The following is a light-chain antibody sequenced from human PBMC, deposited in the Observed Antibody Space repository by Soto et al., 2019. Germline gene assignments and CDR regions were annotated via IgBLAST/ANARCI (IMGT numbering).Light chain of an antibody. V-gene: IGKV3-15*01. CDR2: GAY. CDR1: QSVSSN. J-gene: IGKJ1*01. Sequence: ERGVTHGAATLGVSPGGGSALSWVASQSVSSNLAWYQQKPGQAHRLLIYGAYTRATGIPARFSGSGSGTEFTLTISSLQPDDSAVHSCQQYNNCPSWTCGQGTQVDIK. CDR3: QQYNNCPSWT.